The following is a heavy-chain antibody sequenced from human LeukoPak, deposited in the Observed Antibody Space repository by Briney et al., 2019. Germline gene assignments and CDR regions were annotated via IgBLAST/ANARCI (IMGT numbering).Heavy chain of an antibody. CDR3: ARPLPYYDDSSGRYAFDV. D-gene: IGHD3-22*01. V-gene: IGHV1-18*01. Sequence: ASVTVSCKGSVYTFTSYGISWVRQPPGQGLEWMGWISAYNGNTNYAQKLQGRVTITTDTSTRTAYMELSALRSDDTAVYFSARPLPYYDDSSGRYAFDVWGQGTMVTVSS. J-gene: IGHJ3*01. CDR2: ISAYNGNT. CDR1: VYTFTSYG.